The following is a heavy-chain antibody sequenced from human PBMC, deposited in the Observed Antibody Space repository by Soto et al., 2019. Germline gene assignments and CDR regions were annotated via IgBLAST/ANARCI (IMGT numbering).Heavy chain of an antibody. Sequence: SQRYSYAACGLTFSGSDVSRIRQAPGKGLEWVSYITSSGSYTKYADPVQGRFTISRDNAKNSLYLQMNSLGAEDTAVYYCARELDGIDVWGQGTTVTVSS. V-gene: IGHV3-11*05. CDR1: GLTFSGSD. CDR2: ITSSGSYT. CDR3: ARELDGIDV. J-gene: IGHJ6*02.